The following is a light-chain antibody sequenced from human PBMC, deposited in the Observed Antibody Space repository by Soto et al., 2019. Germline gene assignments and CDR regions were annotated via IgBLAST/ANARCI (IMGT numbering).Light chain of an antibody. CDR3: QQSYSTPT. CDR2: AAS. Sequence: DIQMTQSPSSLSASVGDRVTITCRASQSISSYLNWYQQKPGKAPKLLIYAASSLQRGVPSRFSGSGSGTDFTLTISSLQPEDFATYYCQQSYSTPTFGGGTKVEIK. V-gene: IGKV1-39*01. J-gene: IGKJ4*01. CDR1: QSISSY.